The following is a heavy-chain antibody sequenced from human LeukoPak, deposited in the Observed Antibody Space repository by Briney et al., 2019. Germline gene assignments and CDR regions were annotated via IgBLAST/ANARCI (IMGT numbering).Heavy chain of an antibody. D-gene: IGHD6-13*01. CDR3: ARLERVGVAAAGNIY. CDR1: GYSISSGYY. V-gene: IGHV4-38-2*01. J-gene: IGHJ4*02. CDR2: IYHSGST. Sequence: SETLSLTCAVSGYSISSGYYWGWIRQPPGKGLEWIGSIYHSGSTYYNPSLKSRVTTSVDTSKNQFSLKLSSVTAADTAVYYCARLERVGVAAAGNIYWGQGTLVTVSS.